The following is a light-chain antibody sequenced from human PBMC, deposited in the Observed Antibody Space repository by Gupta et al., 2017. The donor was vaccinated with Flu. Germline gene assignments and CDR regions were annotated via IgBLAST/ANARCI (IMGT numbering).Light chain of an antibody. Sequence: EIVLTPSPGTLSLSPGDRATLSCRASQTVGSNYLAWYLQKPGQAPRLLIFETSIRATGIPDRFSGSGSGTDFTLTISRLEPEDFAVYYCQQYGNSPPYSFGQGTRLEIK. CDR3: QQYGNSPPYS. J-gene: IGKJ2*03. CDR2: ETS. CDR1: QTVGSNY. V-gene: IGKV3-20*01.